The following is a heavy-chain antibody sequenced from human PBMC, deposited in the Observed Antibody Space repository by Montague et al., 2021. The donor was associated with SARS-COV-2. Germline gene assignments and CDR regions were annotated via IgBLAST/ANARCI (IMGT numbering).Heavy chain of an antibody. CDR1: GFTFADYA. Sequence: SLRLSCAASGFTFADYAMHWVRQAPGKGLEWVSFINWKSGDLGYADSVKGRFSISRDNAKNSLYLEMWSLRPEDTALYFCARSEKDYDTLTTPGYYFDLWGQGTLVTVSS. V-gene: IGHV3-9*01. CDR3: ARSEKDYDTLTTPGYYFDL. D-gene: IGHD3-9*01. J-gene: IGHJ4*02. CDR2: INWKSGDL.